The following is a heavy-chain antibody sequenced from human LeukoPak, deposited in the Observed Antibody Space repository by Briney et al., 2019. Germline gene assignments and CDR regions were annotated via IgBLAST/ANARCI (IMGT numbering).Heavy chain of an antibody. CDR2: ISGSGGST. D-gene: IGHD6-13*01. Sequence: PGGSLRLSCAASGFTFSSYAMSWVRQAPGKGLEWVSAISGSGGSTYYADSVKGRFTISRDNSKNTLYLQMNSLRAEDTAVYYCAKVRQQLVQAPLDYWGQGTLVTVSS. CDR3: AKVRQQLVQAPLDY. V-gene: IGHV3-23*01. J-gene: IGHJ4*02. CDR1: GFTFSSYA.